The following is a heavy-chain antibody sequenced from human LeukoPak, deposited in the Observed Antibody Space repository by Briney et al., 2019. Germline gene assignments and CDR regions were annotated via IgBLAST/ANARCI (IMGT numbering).Heavy chain of an antibody. V-gene: IGHV3-74*01. CDR2: INRDGSTV. J-gene: IGHJ4*02. Sequence: GGSLRLSCAASGFTLSGYWMHWVRQVPGKGLVWVSGINRDGSTVSYADSVKGRFTISRDNAKNTLFLQMNSLRAEDTAVYYCARDYSSSLDYWGQGTLVTVSS. D-gene: IGHD3-22*01. CDR3: ARDYSSSLDY. CDR1: GFTLSGYW.